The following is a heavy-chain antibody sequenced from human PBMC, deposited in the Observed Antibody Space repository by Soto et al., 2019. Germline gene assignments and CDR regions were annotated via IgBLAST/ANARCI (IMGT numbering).Heavy chain of an antibody. Sequence: KPSETLSLICAVYGGSFSDFYWSWIRQPPGKGLEWIGEINHSGSTNYNPSLESRVAISVDTSKNQFSLDVSSVTAADTAVFYCARGSYIVRGVIDYWGQGTLVTVSS. CDR3: ARGSYIVRGVIDY. CDR2: INHSGST. D-gene: IGHD3-10*01. V-gene: IGHV4-34*01. J-gene: IGHJ4*02. CDR1: GGSFSDFY.